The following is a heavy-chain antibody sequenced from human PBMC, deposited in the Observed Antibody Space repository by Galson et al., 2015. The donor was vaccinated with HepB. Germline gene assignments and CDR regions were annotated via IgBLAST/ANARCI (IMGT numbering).Heavy chain of an antibody. Sequence: SETLSLTCTVSDGSMSHYYWSWLRQAPGKGLEWIGRIYFNGNPSYNSSLESRVTMSVDTSKNQFSLKLISVTAADTAVYDCARGSITQYYFDSWGQGTLVTVSS. D-gene: IGHD3-3*01. J-gene: IGHJ4*02. V-gene: IGHV4-4*07. CDR2: IYFNGNP. CDR1: DGSMSHYY. CDR3: ARGSITQYYFDS.